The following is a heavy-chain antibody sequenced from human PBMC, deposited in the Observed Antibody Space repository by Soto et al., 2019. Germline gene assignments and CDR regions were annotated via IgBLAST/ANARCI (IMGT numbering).Heavy chain of an antibody. J-gene: IGHJ4*02. CDR3: TTDPAYCGGDCYKY. D-gene: IGHD2-21*02. V-gene: IGHV3-15*07. CDR1: GFTFSNAW. CDR2: IKSKTDGGTT. Sequence: GGSLRLSCAASGFTFSNAWMNWVRQAPGKGLEWVGRIKSKTDGGTTDYAAPVKGRFTISRDDSKNTLYLQMNSLKTEDTAVYYCTTDPAYCGGDCYKYWGQGTLVTVSS.